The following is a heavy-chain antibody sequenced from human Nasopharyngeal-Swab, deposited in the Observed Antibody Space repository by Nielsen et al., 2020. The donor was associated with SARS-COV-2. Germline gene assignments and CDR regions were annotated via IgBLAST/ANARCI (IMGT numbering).Heavy chain of an antibody. CDR3: VRGGLYVFDP. V-gene: IGHV4-59*13. D-gene: IGHD3-16*01. CDR1: GGSISSYY. Sequence: SETLSLTCTVSGGSISSYYWSWIRQPPGKGLEWIGYIYYSGSTNYNPSLKSRVTISVDTSKNQFSLKLSSVTAADTAVYYCVRGGLYVFDPWGQGTLVTVSS. CDR2: IYYSGST. J-gene: IGHJ5*02.